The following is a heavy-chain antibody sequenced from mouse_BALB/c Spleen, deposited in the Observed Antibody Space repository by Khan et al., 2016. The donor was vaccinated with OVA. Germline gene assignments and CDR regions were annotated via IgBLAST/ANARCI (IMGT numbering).Heavy chain of an antibody. CDR2: IWGDGST. Sequence: QVRLQQSGPGLVAPSQSLSITCTVSGFSLTSYGVNWVRQPPGKGLEWLGVIWGDGSTNYHSTLMSRLNISKDNSQSQVFLKLSSLQTDDTATYYCAKWGTANYYAMDYWGQGTSVTVSS. CDR1: GFSLTSYG. J-gene: IGHJ4*01. V-gene: IGHV2-3*01. CDR3: AKWGTANYYAMDY. D-gene: IGHD1-2*01.